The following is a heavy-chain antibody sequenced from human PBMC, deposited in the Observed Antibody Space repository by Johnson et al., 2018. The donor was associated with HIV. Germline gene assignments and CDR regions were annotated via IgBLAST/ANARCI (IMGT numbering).Heavy chain of an antibody. J-gene: IGHJ3*02. CDR2: ISYDGSI. CDR1: GFTFSSYG. V-gene: IGHV3-30*03. Sequence: QVQLVESGGGLVKPGGSLRLSCAASGFTFSSYGMHWVRQAPGKGLEWVAVISYDGSIGYADSVQGRFTISRDNAKNSLYLQMNSLRAGDTAVYYCARGLRYFDWFDAFDIWGQGTLVTVSS. CDR3: ARGLRYFDWFDAFDI. D-gene: IGHD3-9*01.